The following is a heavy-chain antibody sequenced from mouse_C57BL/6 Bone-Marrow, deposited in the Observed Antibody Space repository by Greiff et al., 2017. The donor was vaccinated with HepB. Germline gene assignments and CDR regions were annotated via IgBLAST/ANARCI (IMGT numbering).Heavy chain of an antibody. Sequence: EVQLQQSGTVLARPGASVKMSCKTSGYTFTSYWMHWVKQRPGQGLEWIGAIYPGNSDTSYNQKFKGKAKLTAVTSASTAFMELSSLTNEDSAVYYCTRGITTVVPDYWGQGTTLTVSS. CDR1: GYTFTSYW. V-gene: IGHV1-5*01. CDR2: IYPGNSDT. CDR3: TRGITTVVPDY. D-gene: IGHD1-1*01. J-gene: IGHJ2*01.